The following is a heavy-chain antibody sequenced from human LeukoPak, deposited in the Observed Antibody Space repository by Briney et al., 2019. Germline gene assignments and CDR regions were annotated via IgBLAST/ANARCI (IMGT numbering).Heavy chain of an antibody. CDR3: ASQYSGYAYFDY. V-gene: IGHV3-33*01. CDR2: IWYDGSNK. Sequence: GGSLRLSCAASGFTFSSYGMHWVRQAPGKGLEWVAVIWYDGSNKYYADSVKGRFTISRDNSKNTLYLQMNSLRAEDTAVCYCASQYSGYAYFDYWGQGTLVTVSS. J-gene: IGHJ4*02. CDR1: GFTFSSYG. D-gene: IGHD5-12*01.